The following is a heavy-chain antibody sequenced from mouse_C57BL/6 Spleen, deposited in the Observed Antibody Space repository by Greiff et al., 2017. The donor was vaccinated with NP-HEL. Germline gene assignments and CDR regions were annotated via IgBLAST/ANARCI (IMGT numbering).Heavy chain of an antibody. CDR3: ARSLYWYFDV. V-gene: IGHV5-17*01. CDR1: GFTFTDYG. Sequence: EVKLVESGGGLVKPGGSLKLSCAASGFTFTDYGMHWVRQAPEKGLEWVAYISSGSSTIYYADTVKGRFTISRDNAKNTLFLQMTSLRSEDTSMYYCARSLYWYFDVWGTGTTVTVSS. CDR2: ISSGSSTI. J-gene: IGHJ1*03.